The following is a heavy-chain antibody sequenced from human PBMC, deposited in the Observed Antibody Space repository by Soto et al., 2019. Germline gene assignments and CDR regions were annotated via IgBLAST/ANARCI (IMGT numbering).Heavy chain of an antibody. V-gene: IGHV4-34*01. D-gene: IGHD3-10*01. CDR1: GGAFSAYY. CDR3: ASYGSGSYYNGYYCDS. Sequence: QVQLQQWCAGLLKPSETLSLTCAVYGGAFSAYYWTCIRQSPGKGLEWSGEIHHSGGPTYNPSLKRRVTISADPSKNKFSLELSCVTAADTAVYYCASYGSGSYYNGYYCDSWVQGTLVTVSS. CDR2: IHHSGGP. J-gene: IGHJ4*02.